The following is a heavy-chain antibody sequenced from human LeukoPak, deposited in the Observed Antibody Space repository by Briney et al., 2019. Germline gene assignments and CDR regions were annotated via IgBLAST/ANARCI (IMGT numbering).Heavy chain of an antibody. D-gene: IGHD2-15*01. V-gene: IGHV3-53*01. CDR2: IYSGGST. J-gene: IGHJ4*02. CDR1: GFTVSTYY. CDR3: ARGLGYWSSTNCLLPFDY. Sequence: GGSLRLSCAASGFTVSTYYMTWVRQAPGKGLECVSVIYSGGSTYYADSVKGRFTVSRDNSKNTLYLQMNSLRAEDTAMYYCARGLGYWSSTNCLLPFDYWGQGTLVTVSS.